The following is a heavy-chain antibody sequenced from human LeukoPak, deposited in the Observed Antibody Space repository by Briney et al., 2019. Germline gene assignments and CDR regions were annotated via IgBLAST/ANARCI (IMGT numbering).Heavy chain of an antibody. CDR1: GGSFSGYY. CDR3: ARGRRYGDFDY. V-gene: IGHV4-34*01. CDR2: INHSGST. Sequence: SETLSLTCAVYGGSFSGYYWGWIRQPPGKGLEWIGEINHSGSTNYNPSLKSRVTISVDTSKNQFSLKLSSVTAADTAVYYCARGRRYGDFDYWGQGTLVTVSS. J-gene: IGHJ4*02. D-gene: IGHD4-17*01.